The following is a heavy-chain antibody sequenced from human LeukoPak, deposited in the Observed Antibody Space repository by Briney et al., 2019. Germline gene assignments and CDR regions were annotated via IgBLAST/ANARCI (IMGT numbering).Heavy chain of an antibody. D-gene: IGHD3-3*01. CDR3: ARVYDFWSGYRPLRY. CDR1: GYTFTSYD. Sequence: ASVKVSCKASGYTFTSYDINWVRQSTGQGLAWMGWMNPNSGNTGYAQKFQGRVTMTRNTSISTAYMELSSLRSEDAAVYYCARVYDFWSGYRPLRYWGQGTLVTVSS. CDR2: MNPNSGNT. V-gene: IGHV1-8*01. J-gene: IGHJ4*02.